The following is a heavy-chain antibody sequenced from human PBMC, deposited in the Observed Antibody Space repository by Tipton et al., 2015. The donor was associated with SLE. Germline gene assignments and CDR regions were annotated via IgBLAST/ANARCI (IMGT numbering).Heavy chain of an antibody. CDR3: ARGPAARPFDY. Sequence: SLRLSCAASGFTFSSYAMHWVRQAPGKGLEWVAVISYDGSNKYYADSVKGRFTISRDNAKNSLYLQMNSLRAEDTAVYYCARGPAARPFDYWGQGTLVTVSS. J-gene: IGHJ4*02. D-gene: IGHD6-6*01. CDR1: GFTFSSYA. V-gene: IGHV3-30*04. CDR2: ISYDGSNK.